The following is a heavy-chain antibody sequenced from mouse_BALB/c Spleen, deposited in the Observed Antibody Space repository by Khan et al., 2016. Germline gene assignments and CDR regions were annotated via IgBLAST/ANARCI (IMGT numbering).Heavy chain of an antibody. CDR3: TRSAYGNHPYYAMDY. D-gene: IGHD2-1*01. V-gene: IGHV1-61*01. J-gene: IGHJ4*01. CDR2: IHPSDSES. CDR1: GYSFTRYW. Sequence: VQLQESGTELVRPGASVKLSCKASGYSFTRYWMNWVKQRPGQGLEWIGMIHPSDSESRLNQKFKDKATLTVDNSSSIAYMQLSSPTSEDSAVYYCTRSAYGNHPYYAMDYWGQGTSGTVSS.